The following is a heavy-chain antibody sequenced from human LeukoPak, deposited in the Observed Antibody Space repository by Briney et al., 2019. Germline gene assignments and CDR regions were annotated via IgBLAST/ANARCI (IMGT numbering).Heavy chain of an antibody. J-gene: IGHJ3*02. CDR3: AREEVPHGFDI. Sequence: PSETLSLTCTVSGGYISTYYWSWIRQTPGKGLEYIGYIYYSGSTNYNPSLKSRVTMSLDTSKNQFSLKLSSVTAADTAVYYCAREEVPHGFDIWGQGTMVTVSS. V-gene: IGHV4-59*01. CDR1: GGYISTYY. CDR2: IYYSGST.